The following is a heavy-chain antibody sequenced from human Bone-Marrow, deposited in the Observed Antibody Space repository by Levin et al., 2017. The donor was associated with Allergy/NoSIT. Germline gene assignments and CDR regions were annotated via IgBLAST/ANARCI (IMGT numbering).Heavy chain of an antibody. CDR2: ISYDGRNK. V-gene: IGHV3-30*18. D-gene: IGHD3-16*02. CDR1: GFSFTLFG. J-gene: IGHJ3*02. Sequence: GESLKISCAVSGFSFTLFGMHWVRQAPGKGLEWVAFISYDGRNKYYADSVKGRFTISRDNSKNTLFLQMNSLRAEDTAIYYCAKVYYDYVWGTYRDALDAFHMWGQGTMVTVSS. CDR3: AKVYYDYVWGTYRDALDAFHM.